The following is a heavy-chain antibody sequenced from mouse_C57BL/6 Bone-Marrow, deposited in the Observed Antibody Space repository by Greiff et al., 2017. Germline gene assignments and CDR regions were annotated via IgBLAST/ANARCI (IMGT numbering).Heavy chain of an antibody. V-gene: IGHV5-6*01. CDR3: AVRPSTTVVAFDY. J-gene: IGHJ2*01. CDR2: ISSGGSYT. D-gene: IGHD1-1*01. Sequence: EVQRVESGGDLVKPGASLKLSCAASGFTFSSYGMSWVRQTPDKRLEWVATISSGGSYTYYPDSVKGRFTISRDNAKNTLYLQMSSLTSEDTAMYYCAVRPSTTVVAFDYWGQGTTLTVSS. CDR1: GFTFSSYG.